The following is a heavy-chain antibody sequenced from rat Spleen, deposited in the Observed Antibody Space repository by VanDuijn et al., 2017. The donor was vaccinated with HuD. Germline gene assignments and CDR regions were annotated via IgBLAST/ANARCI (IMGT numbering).Heavy chain of an antibody. CDR1: GFTFSDYY. D-gene: IGHD1-2*01. Sequence: EVRLVESGGGLVQPGRSLKLSCAASGFTFSDYYMTWVRQTPAKGLEWVASISSDGTTTYYRDSVKGRFTISRDNAKSSLYLQMDSLGSGDTATYYCTTGITLVWGRGVMVTVSS. CDR2: ISSDGTTT. J-gene: IGHJ2*01. V-gene: IGHV5-20*01. CDR3: TTGITLV.